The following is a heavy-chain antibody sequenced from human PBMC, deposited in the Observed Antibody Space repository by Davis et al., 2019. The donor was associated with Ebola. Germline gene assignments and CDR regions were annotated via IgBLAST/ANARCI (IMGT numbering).Heavy chain of an antibody. CDR2: IKSKTDGGTT. CDR3: TATRRIVGATVDY. CDR1: GFTFSNAW. J-gene: IGHJ4*02. D-gene: IGHD1-26*01. Sequence: PGGSLRLSFAASGFTFSNAWMSWVRQAQGKGLEWVGRIKSKTDGGTTDYAAPVKGRFTISRDDSKNTLYLQMNSLKTEDTAVYYCTATRRIVGATVDYWGQGTLVTVSS. V-gene: IGHV3-15*01.